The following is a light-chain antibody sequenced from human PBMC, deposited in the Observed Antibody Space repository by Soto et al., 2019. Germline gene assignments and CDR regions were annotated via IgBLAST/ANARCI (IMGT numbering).Light chain of an antibody. CDR2: DAS. CDR1: HSVSSN. V-gene: IGKV3-11*01. J-gene: IGKJ1*01. Sequence: EFVLTQSPGTLSLSPGERATLSCRASHSVSSNLAWYQQKPGQAPRLLIYDASNRATGIPARFSGSGSGTDFTLTISSLEPEDFAVYYCQQRSNWRWTFGQGTKVDI. CDR3: QQRSNWRWT.